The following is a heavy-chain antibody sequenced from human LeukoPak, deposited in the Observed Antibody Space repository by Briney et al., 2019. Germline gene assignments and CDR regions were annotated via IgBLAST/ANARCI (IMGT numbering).Heavy chain of an antibody. D-gene: IGHD6-13*01. CDR2: FDPEDGET. J-gene: IGHJ4*02. V-gene: IGHV1-24*01. CDR1: GYTLTELS. CDR3: ATAWGSSWSFDY. Sequence: ASVKVSCKVSGYTLTELSMHWVRQAPGKGLEWTGVFDPEDGETIYAQKFQGRVTMTEDTSTDTAYMELSSLRSEDTAVYYCATAWGSSWSFDYWGQGTLATVSS.